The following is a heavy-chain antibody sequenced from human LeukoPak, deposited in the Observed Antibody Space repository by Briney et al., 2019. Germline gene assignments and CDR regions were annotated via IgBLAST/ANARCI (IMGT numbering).Heavy chain of an antibody. D-gene: IGHD6-13*01. V-gene: IGHV2-70*12. Sequence: SGPTLVNPTQTLTLTCTFSGFSLSTSGMCVSWIRQPPGKALEWLARIDWDDDEFYSTSLRTRLAISKDTSKNQVVLTMTNMDPVDTATYYCAHTLGSAALDYWGRGTLVTVSS. CDR3: AHTLGSAALDY. CDR1: GFSLSTSGMC. CDR2: IDWDDDE. J-gene: IGHJ4*02.